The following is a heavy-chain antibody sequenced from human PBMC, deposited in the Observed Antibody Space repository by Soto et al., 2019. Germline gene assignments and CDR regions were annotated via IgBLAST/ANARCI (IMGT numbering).Heavy chain of an antibody. CDR2: IGTAGDT. Sequence: GGSLRLSCAASGFTFSSYDMHWVRQATGKGLEWVSAIGTAGDTYYPGSAKGRFTISRENAKNSLYLQMNSLRAEDTAVYYCARETSSPSPYGMDVGGQGTTVTVAS. D-gene: IGHD6-13*01. CDR3: ARETSSPSPYGMDV. CDR1: GFTFSSYD. J-gene: IGHJ6*02. V-gene: IGHV3-13*01.